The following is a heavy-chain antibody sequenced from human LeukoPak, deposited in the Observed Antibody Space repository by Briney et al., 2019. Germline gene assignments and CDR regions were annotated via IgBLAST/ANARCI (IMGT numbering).Heavy chain of an antibody. CDR1: GYTFSRYY. CDR2: INPSGGST. Sequence: ASVKVSCKASGYTFSRYYIHWVRQAPGQGLEWMGIINPSGGSTSYAQKFQGRVTMTRDTSTSTVYMELSSLRSEDTAVYYCARAISGGDFWSGYWDAFDIWGQGTMVTVSS. J-gene: IGHJ3*02. D-gene: IGHD3-3*01. V-gene: IGHV1-46*01. CDR3: ARAISGGDFWSGYWDAFDI.